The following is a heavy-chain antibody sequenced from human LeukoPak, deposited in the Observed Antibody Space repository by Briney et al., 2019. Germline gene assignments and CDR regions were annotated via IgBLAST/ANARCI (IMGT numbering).Heavy chain of an antibody. Sequence: SVKVSCKASGGTFSSYAISWVRQAPGQGLEWMGGIIPIFGTANYAQKFQGRVTITADESTSTAYMELSSLRSEDTAVYYCARSLAYCGGDCYSRLDYWGQGTLVTVSS. D-gene: IGHD2-21*02. CDR2: IIPIFGTA. CDR3: ARSLAYCGGDCYSRLDY. CDR1: GGTFSSYA. J-gene: IGHJ4*02. V-gene: IGHV1-69*01.